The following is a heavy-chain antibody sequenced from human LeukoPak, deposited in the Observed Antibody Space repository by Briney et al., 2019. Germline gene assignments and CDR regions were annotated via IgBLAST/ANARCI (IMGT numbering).Heavy chain of an antibody. D-gene: IGHD2-2*01. J-gene: IGHJ4*02. CDR3: ARGYCSSTSCYWIYYFDY. CDR2: IIPIFGTA. Sequence: SVKVSCKASGGTFSSYAISWVRQAPGQGLEWMGGIIPIFGTANYAQKFQGRVTITADESTSTAYMELSSLRSEDTAVYYCARGYCSSTSCYWIYYFDYWGQGTLVTVSS. CDR1: GGTFSSYA. V-gene: IGHV1-69*13.